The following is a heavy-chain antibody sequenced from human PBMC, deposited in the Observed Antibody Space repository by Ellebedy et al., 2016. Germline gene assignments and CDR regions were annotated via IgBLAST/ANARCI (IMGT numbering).Heavy chain of an antibody. D-gene: IGHD2-21*02. CDR3: AREGKGVVVTAILDY. J-gene: IGHJ4*02. CDR2: ISWNSGSI. Sequence: GGSLRLSCAASGFTFDDYAMHWVRQAPGKGLEWVSGISWNSGSIGYADSVKGRFTISRDNSKNTLYLQMNSLRAEDTAVYYCAREGKGVVVTAILDYWGQGTLVTVSS. V-gene: IGHV3-9*01. CDR1: GFTFDDYA.